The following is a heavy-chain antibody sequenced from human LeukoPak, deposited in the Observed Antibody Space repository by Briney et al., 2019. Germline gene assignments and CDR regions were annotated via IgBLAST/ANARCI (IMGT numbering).Heavy chain of an antibody. D-gene: IGHD5-24*01. Sequence: SETLSLTCTVSGGSISSSSYYWGWIRQPPGKGLEWIGSIYYSGSTYYNPSLKSRVTISVDTSKNQFSLKLSSVTAADTAVYYCARQAQRRLQRLDLSEGYYYMDVWGKGTTVTVSS. V-gene: IGHV4-39*01. CDR2: IYYSGST. CDR3: ARQAQRRLQRLDLSEGYYYMDV. CDR1: GGSISSSSYY. J-gene: IGHJ6*03.